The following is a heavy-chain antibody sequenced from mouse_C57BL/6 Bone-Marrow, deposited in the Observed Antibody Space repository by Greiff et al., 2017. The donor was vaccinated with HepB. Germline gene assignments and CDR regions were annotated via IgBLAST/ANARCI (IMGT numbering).Heavy chain of an antibody. CDR2: INYDGSST. CDR1: GFTFSDYY. CDR3: ARDPPLMDY. J-gene: IGHJ4*01. Sequence: EVKLQESEGGLVQPGRSMKLSCTASGFTFSDYYMAWVRQVPEKGLEWVANINYDGSSTYYLDSLKSRFIISRDNAKNILYLQMSSLKSEDTATYYCARDPPLMDYWGQGTSVTVSS. V-gene: IGHV5-16*01.